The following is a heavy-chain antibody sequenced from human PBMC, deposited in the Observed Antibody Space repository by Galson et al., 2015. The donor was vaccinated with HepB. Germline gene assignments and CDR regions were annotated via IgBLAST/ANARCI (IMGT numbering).Heavy chain of an antibody. J-gene: IGHJ4*02. CDR3: ANSPTGHCWYEDF. Sequence: SLRLPCAASGFSFSSYGMHWVRQAPGNGLEWPSFIPHDETNKKYADSVKGRFSISRDNSKNTLYLQMNSLGAEATAFYYCANSPTGHCWYEDFWGQGTLVTVSS. D-gene: IGHD6-13*01. CDR2: IPHDETNK. CDR1: GFSFSSYG. V-gene: IGHV3-30*02.